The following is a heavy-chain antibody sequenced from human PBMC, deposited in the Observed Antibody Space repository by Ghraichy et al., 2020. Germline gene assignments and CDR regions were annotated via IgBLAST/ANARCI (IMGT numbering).Heavy chain of an antibody. CDR3: AKEVGDIAVKHFDL. CDR1: GFTFGNYG. D-gene: IGHD2-15*01. CDR2: VRYDGSNR. V-gene: IGHV3-30*02. Sequence: GGSLRLSCAASGFTFGNYGMHWVRQAPGKGLEWVAFVRYDGSNRYYADSVKGRFTISRDNSKNTLYLQMNSLRPEDTAVYYCAKEVGDIAVKHFDLWGRGTLVTVSA. J-gene: IGHJ2*01.